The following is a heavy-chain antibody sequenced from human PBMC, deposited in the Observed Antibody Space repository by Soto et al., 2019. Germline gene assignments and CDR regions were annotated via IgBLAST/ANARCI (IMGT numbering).Heavy chain of an antibody. Sequence: GESLRLSCAASGFTFSSYAMNWVRQAPGKGLEWVSLIGGDGGSTYYADSLKGRFTISRDNSENTLYLQMNSLRAEDTAVYYCARTSTGLHYFDYWGQGTLVTVSS. D-gene: IGHD3-9*01. J-gene: IGHJ4*02. CDR2: IGGDGGST. CDR3: ARTSTGLHYFDY. CDR1: GFTFSSYA. V-gene: IGHV3-23*01.